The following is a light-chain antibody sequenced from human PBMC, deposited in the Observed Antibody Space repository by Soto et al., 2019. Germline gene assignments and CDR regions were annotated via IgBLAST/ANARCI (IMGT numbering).Light chain of an antibody. CDR1: SSDVGAYNY. J-gene: IGLJ1*01. CDR3: SSYTNTNTPHV. CDR2: DVS. V-gene: IGLV2-14*01. Sequence: QSVLTQPASVSGSPGQSITISCTGTSSDVGAYNYVSWYQQYPGTAPKLMLYDVSNRPSGVSNRFSGSKSGNTASLTISGLQAEDEADYYCSSYTNTNTPHVFGTGTKVTVL.